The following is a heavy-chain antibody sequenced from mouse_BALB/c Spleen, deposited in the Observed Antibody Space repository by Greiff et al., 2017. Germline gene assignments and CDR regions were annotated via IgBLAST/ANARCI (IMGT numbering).Heavy chain of an antibody. V-gene: IGHV1-4*02. Sequence: VQLQESAAELARPGASVKMSCKASGYTFTSYTMHWVKQRPGQGLEWIGYINPSSGYTEYNQKFKDKTTLTADKSSSTAYMQLSSLTSEDSAVYYCVPTPLYYGNYFDYWGQGTTLTVSS. J-gene: IGHJ2*01. CDR3: VPTPLYYGNYFDY. D-gene: IGHD2-1*01. CDR2: INPSSGYT. CDR1: GYTFTSYT.